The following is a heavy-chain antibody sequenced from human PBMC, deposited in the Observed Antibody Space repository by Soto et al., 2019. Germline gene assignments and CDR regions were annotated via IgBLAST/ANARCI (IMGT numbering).Heavy chain of an antibody. J-gene: IGHJ6*02. CDR2: INPNSGGT. D-gene: IGHD6-25*01. V-gene: IGHV1-2*02. Sequence: PSVKVYCKASGYTFTGYYRHWVRQAPGQGLEWMGWINPNSGGTNYAQKFQGRVTMTRDTSISTAYMELSRLRSDDTAVYYCARETDSPASRLDYYGMDVWGQGTTVTVSS. CDR1: GYTFTGYY. CDR3: ARETDSPASRLDYYGMDV.